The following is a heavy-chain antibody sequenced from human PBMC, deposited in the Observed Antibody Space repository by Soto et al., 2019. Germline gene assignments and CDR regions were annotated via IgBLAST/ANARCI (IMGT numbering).Heavy chain of an antibody. CDR3: ARLVYDTRLNYMYFDF. CDR2: IFHDGTA. J-gene: IGHJ4*02. V-gene: IGHV4-4*02. CDR1: GVSISSGNW. Sequence: SETLSLTCAVSGVSISSGNWWTWVRQTPQRGLEYIGEIFHDGTANYYPSFERRVAISVDTSKNQSSLKLTSVTAADTAIYFCARLVYDTRLNYMYFDFWGQGALVTVSS. D-gene: IGHD3-10*01.